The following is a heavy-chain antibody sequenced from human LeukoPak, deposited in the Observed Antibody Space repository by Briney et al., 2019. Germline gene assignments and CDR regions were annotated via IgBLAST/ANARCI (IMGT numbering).Heavy chain of an antibody. CDR2: INSDGSST. CDR1: GFTFSSYW. V-gene: IGHV3-74*01. D-gene: IGHD2-15*01. J-gene: IGHJ4*02. Sequence: GGSLRLSCAASGFTFSSYWMHWVRQAPGKGLVWVSRINSDGSSTSYADSVKGRFTISRDNAKNSLYLQMNSLRAEDTAVYYCARYCSGGSCYDYWGQGTLVTVSS. CDR3: ARYCSGGSCYDY.